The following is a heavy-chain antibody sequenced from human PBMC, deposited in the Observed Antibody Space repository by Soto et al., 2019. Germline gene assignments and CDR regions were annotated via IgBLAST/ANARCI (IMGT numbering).Heavy chain of an antibody. V-gene: IGHV4-59*01. CDR3: ARGYWFDP. J-gene: IGHJ5*02. CDR1: GGSIFSDD. Sequence: TLSLTCTVSGGSIFSDDWTWIRQPPGKGLEWIGYISRGGSSSYAPSLKGRVTFSTDTSKNQVSLKLTYVTVADTAVYYCARGYWFDPWGPGTLVTVSS. CDR2: ISRGGSS.